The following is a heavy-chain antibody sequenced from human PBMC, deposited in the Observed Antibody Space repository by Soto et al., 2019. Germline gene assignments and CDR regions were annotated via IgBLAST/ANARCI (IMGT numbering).Heavy chain of an antibody. J-gene: IGHJ3*02. CDR3: AAHLRYFDWLWIPDAFDI. D-gene: IGHD3-9*01. Sequence: SVKVSCKASGFTFTSSAMQWVRQARGQRLEWIGWIVVGSGNTNYAQKFQERVTITRDMSTSTAYMELSSLRSEDTAVYYCAAHLRYFDWLWIPDAFDIWGQGTMVTVS. V-gene: IGHV1-58*02. CDR1: GFTFTSSA. CDR2: IVVGSGNT.